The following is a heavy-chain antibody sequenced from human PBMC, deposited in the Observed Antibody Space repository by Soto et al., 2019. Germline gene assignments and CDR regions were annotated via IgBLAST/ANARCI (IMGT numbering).Heavy chain of an antibody. CDR1: GGSISSYY. V-gene: IGHV4-59*08. Sequence: SETLSLTCTVSGGSISSYYWSWIRQPPGKGLEWIGYIYYSGSTNYNPSLKSRVTISVDTSKNQFSLKLSSVTAADTAVYYCARMVFDYGSRSIFDYCGQGTLVTVSS. CDR2: IYYSGST. CDR3: ARMVFDYGSRSIFDY. J-gene: IGHJ4*02. D-gene: IGHD3-10*01.